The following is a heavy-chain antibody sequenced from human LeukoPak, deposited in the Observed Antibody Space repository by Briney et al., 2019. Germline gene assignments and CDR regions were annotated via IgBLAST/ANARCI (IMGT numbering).Heavy chain of an antibody. CDR1: GFTFSSNY. J-gene: IGHJ4*02. CDR3: AKHDSSGYYFDY. V-gene: IGHV3-53*01. D-gene: IGHD3-22*01. Sequence: PGGSLRLSCAASGFTFSSNYMSWVRQAPGKGLEWVSVIYSGGSTYYADSVKGRFTISRDRSRNTLYLQMYSLRAEDTAVFYCAKHDSSGYYFDYWGQGTLVTVSS. CDR2: IYSGGST.